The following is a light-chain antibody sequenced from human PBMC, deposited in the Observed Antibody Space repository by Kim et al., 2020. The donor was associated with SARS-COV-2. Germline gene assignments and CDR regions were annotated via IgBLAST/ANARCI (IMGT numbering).Light chain of an antibody. CDR1: SPRSYY. J-gene: IGLJ2*01. V-gene: IGLV3-19*01. CDR3: NSRDSNDYVV. Sequence: VALGQTVRFTCQGDSPRSYYATWYQQKPGQAPILVIYGKNNRPSGIPDRFSGSSSGNTASLTITGTQAGDEADYYCNSRDSNDYVVFGGGTQLTVL. CDR2: GKN.